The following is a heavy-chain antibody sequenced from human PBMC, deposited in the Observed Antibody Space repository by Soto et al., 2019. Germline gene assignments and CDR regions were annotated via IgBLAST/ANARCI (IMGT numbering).Heavy chain of an antibody. Sequence: GGSLRLSCAASGFTFSSYGMHWVRQAPGKGLEWVAVISYDGSNKYYADSVKGRFTISRDNSKNTLYLQMNSLRAEDTAVYYCAKDVGADYCGPDYWGQGTLVTSPQ. CDR3: AKDVGADYCGPDY. CDR2: ISYDGSNK. D-gene: IGHD4-17*01. J-gene: IGHJ4*02. CDR1: GFTFSSYG. V-gene: IGHV3-30*18.